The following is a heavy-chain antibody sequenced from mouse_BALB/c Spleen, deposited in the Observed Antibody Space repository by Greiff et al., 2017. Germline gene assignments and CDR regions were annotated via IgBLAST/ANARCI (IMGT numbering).Heavy chain of an antibody. Sequence: EVKLVESGPELVKPGASVKISCKASGYSFTGYFMNWVMQSHGKSLEWIGRINPYNGDTFYNQKFKGKATLTVDKSSSTAHMELRSLASEDSAVYYCARCYYGATPYAMDYWGQGTSVTVSS. CDR1: GYSFTGYF. CDR3: ARCYYGATPYAMDY. V-gene: IGHV1-20*02. CDR2: INPYNGDT. D-gene: IGHD2-1*01. J-gene: IGHJ4*01.